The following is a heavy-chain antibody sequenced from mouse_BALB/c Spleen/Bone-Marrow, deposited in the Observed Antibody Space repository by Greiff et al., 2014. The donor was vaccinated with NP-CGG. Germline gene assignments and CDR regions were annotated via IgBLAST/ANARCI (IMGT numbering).Heavy chain of an antibody. CDR1: CYTFTSYW. CDR2: IDPSDSET. Sequence: QVQLQQSGAELVRPGTPVKLSCKASCYTFTSYWMNWGKQRPGRGLEWIGRIDPSDSETHYNQKVKDKATLTVDKSSSTAYIQLSSLTSEDSAVYYCARWGAYFDYWGQGTTLTVSS. J-gene: IGHJ2*01. V-gene: IGHV1-61*01. CDR3: ARWGAYFDY.